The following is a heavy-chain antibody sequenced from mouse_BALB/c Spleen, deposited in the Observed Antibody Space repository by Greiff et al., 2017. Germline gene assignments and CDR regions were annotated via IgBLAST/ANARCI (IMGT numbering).Heavy chain of an antibody. V-gene: IGHV5-6-5*01. Sequence: EVKLMESGGGLVKPGGSLKLSCAASGFTFSSYAMSWVRQTPEKRLEWVASISSGGSTYYPDSVKGRFTISRDNARNILYLQMSSLRSEDTAMYYCARGDYYGSSPWFAYWGQGTLVTVSA. CDR3: ARGDYYGSSPWFAY. CDR2: ISSGGST. D-gene: IGHD1-1*01. CDR1: GFTFSSYA. J-gene: IGHJ3*01.